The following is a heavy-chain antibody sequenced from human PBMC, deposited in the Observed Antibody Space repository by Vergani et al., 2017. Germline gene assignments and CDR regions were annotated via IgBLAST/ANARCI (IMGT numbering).Heavy chain of an antibody. J-gene: IGHJ6*03. CDR2: ISAYNGNT. Sequence: QVQLVQSGAEVKKPGASVKVSCKASGYTFTSYGISWVRQAPGQGLEWMGWISAYNGNTNYAQKLQGRVTMTTDTSTSTAYMELRSLRSDDTAVYYCARDWVNPFDYYYYYMDVWGKGTTVTVSS. CDR3: ARDWVNPFDYYYYYMDV. V-gene: IGHV1-18*01. D-gene: IGHD3-16*01. CDR1: GYTFTSYG.